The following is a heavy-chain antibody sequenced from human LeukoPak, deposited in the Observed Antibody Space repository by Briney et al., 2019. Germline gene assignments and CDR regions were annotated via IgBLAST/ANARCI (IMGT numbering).Heavy chain of an antibody. J-gene: IGHJ4*02. CDR3: ARELRRTGIYFDY. CDR2: ISSSSSYI. V-gene: IGHV3-21*01. D-gene: IGHD6-13*01. CDR1: GFTFSSYE. Sequence: GGSLRLSCAASGFTFSSYEMNWVRQAPGKGLEWVSSISSSSSYIYYADSVKGRFTISRDNAKNSLYLQMNSLRAEDTAVYYCARELRRTGIYFDYWGQGTLVTVSS.